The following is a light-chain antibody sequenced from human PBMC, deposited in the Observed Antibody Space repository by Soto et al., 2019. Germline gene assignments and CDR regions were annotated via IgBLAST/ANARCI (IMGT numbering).Light chain of an antibody. CDR1: SSNIGAGFD. CDR2: AST. Sequence: QSVLTQPPSVSGAPGQRVTISCSGNSSNIGAGFDVHWYQQLPGAAPKLLIYASTNRPSGVPDRFSGSKSDTSASLAITGLQAEDEADYYCWSYTSSDNWVFGGGTKLTVL. CDR3: WSYTSSDNWV. J-gene: IGLJ3*02. V-gene: IGLV1-40*01.